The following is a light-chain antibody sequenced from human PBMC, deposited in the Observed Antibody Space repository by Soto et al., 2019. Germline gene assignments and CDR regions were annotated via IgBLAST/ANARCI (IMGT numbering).Light chain of an antibody. V-gene: IGKV3-20*01. Sequence: EIVLTQSPATLSLSPGDRSTLSCRASQSVSSYLAWYQQKPGQAPRLLIYGASTRATGIPARFSGSGSETEFTHTISRLEPEDFAVYYCQQYGGLPTFGQGTKVEIK. J-gene: IGKJ1*01. CDR3: QQYGGLPT. CDR1: QSVSSY. CDR2: GAS.